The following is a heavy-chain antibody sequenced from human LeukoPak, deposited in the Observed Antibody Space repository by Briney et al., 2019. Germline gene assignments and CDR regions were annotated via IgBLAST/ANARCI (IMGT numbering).Heavy chain of an antibody. CDR2: IYPGDSDT. CDR1: GYSFTSYW. D-gene: IGHD2-2*01. J-gene: IGHJ4*02. V-gene: IGHV5-51*01. CDR3: ARSKWDIVVVPAAFDY. Sequence: GESLKLSCKGSGYSFTSYWIGWVRQMPGKGLEWMGIIYPGDSDTRYSPSFQGQVTISADKSISTAYLQWSSLKASDTAMYYCARSKWDIVVVPAAFDYWGQGTLVTVSS.